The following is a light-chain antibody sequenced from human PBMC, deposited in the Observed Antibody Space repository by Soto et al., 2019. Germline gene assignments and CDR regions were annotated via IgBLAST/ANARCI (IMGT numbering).Light chain of an antibody. CDR1: QSVNTKY. J-gene: IGKJ3*01. V-gene: IGKV3-20*01. CDR2: GVS. Sequence: ELVLTQSPGTLSLSPGERATLSCRASQSVNTKYLAWYQQKPGQAPRLLIYGVSSRATGIPDRFSGSGSATDFILTISRVEPEDFAVYYCQQFGTSPLVTFGPGTKVDIK. CDR3: QQFGTSPLVT.